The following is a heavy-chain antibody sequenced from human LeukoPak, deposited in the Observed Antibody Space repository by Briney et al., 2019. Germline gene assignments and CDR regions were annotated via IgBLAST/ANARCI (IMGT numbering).Heavy chain of an antibody. CDR1: GGSISSYY. CDR3: ARAGKGSIAVPFDP. V-gene: IGHV4-59*08. CDR2: IYYSGST. J-gene: IGHJ5*02. Sequence: SETLSLTCTVSGGSISSYYWSWIRQPPGKGLEWIGYIYYSGSTNYNPSLKSRITISVDTSKNQFSLKLRSVTAADTAVYYCARAGKGSIAVPFDPWGQGTLVTVSS. D-gene: IGHD6-6*01.